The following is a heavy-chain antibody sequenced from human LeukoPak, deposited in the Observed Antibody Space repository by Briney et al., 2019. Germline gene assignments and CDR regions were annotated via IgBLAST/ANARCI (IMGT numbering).Heavy chain of an antibody. CDR1: GFTVSSDY. CDR2: IYSGGTT. CDR3: ARDGGVQLERYYYYGMDV. Sequence: GGSLRLSCAASGFTVSSDYMSWVRQAPGKGLEWVSVIYSGGTTHYADSVKGRFTISRDNSKNTLYLQMGSLRAEDMAVYYCARDGGVQLERYYYYGMDVWGQGTTVTVSS. J-gene: IGHJ6*02. D-gene: IGHD1-1*01. V-gene: IGHV3-66*01.